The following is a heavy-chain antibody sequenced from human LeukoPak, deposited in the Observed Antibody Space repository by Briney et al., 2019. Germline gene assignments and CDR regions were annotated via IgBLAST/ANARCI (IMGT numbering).Heavy chain of an antibody. CDR2: IYTSGST. V-gene: IGHV4-61*02. CDR1: GGSVSSGSYY. D-gene: IGHD3-3*01. J-gene: IGHJ4*02. Sequence: PSETLSLTCTVSGGSVSSGSYYWSWIRQPAGKGLEWIGRIYTSGSTNYNPSLKSRVTISVDTSKNQFSLKLSSVTAADTAVYYCARGVITIFGVVIQLDYWGQGTLVTVSS. CDR3: ARGVITIFGVVIQLDY.